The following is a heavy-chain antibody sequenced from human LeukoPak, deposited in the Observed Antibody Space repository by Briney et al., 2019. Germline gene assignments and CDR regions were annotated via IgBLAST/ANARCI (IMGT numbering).Heavy chain of an antibody. D-gene: IGHD6-13*01. CDR1: GGSLTSYY. Sequence: PSETLSLTCTASGGSLTSYYWSWIRQPPGKGLEWVGYIYYSGNTNYNPSLKSRVTISVDTFKNQFSLKLSSVTAADTAVYYCARALSIAAAGDAGEYFQHWGQGTLVTVSS. CDR2: IYYSGNT. CDR3: ARALSIAAAGDAGEYFQH. J-gene: IGHJ1*01. V-gene: IGHV4-59*12.